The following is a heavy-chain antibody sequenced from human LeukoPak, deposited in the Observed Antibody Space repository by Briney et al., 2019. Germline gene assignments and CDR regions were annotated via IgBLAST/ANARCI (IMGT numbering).Heavy chain of an antibody. CDR1: GFIFSNYS. CDR2: ISRTSSTI. Sequence: PGGSLRLSCVVSGFIFSNYSMNWVRQAPGEGLEWLSYISRTSSTILYADSVKGRFTISRDQAKNSVYLQMNSLRDEDTAVYYCVRIRDSGAYYFYYGMDVWGQGTTVTVSS. CDR3: VRIRDSGAYYFYYGMDV. J-gene: IGHJ6*02. V-gene: IGHV3-48*02. D-gene: IGHD1-26*01.